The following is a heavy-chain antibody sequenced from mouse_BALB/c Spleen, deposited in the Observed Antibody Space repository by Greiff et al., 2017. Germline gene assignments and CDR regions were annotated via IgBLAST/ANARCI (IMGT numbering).Heavy chain of an antibody. CDR2: ISSGGGST. CDR3: ARCDGGFAY. Sequence: EVQLVESGGGLVKPGGSLKLSCAASGFAFSSYDMSWVRQTPEKRLEWVAYISSGGGSTYYPDTVKGRFTISRDNAKNTLYLQMSSLKSEDTAMYYCARCDGGFAYWGQGTLVTVSA. CDR1: GFAFSSYD. J-gene: IGHJ3*01. V-gene: IGHV5-12-1*01. D-gene: IGHD1-2*01.